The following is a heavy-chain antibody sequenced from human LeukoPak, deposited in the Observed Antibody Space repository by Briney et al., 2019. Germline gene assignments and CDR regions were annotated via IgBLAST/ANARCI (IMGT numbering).Heavy chain of an antibody. D-gene: IGHD3-10*01. J-gene: IGHJ4*02. CDR3: AKRSGSGGPFDY. V-gene: IGHV3-23*01. Sequence: GGSLRLSCAASGFTFTNYAMSWVRQAPGRGLEWVSNISPGGSTNYADSVKGRFTIFIDNYKNTMYLQMNSLRAEDTAVYYCAKRSGSGGPFDYWGQGILVTVSS. CDR1: GFTFTNYA. CDR2: ISPGGST.